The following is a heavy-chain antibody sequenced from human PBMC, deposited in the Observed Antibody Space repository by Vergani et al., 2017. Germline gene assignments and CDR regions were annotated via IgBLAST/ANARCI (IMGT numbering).Heavy chain of an antibody. V-gene: IGHV4-34*01. Sequence: QVQLQQWGAGLLKPSETLSLTCAVYGGSFSGYYWSWIRQPPGKGLEWIGEINRSGSTNYNPSLKSRVTISVDTSKNQFSLKLSSVTAADTAVYYCARAPRIYSGSYGTPGYYFDYWGQGTLVTVSS. D-gene: IGHD1-26*01. CDR3: ARAPRIYSGSYGTPGYYFDY. J-gene: IGHJ4*02. CDR2: INRSGST. CDR1: GGSFSGYY.